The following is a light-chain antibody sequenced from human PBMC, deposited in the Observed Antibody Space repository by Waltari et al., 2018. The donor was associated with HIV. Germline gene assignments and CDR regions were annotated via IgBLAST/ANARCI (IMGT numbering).Light chain of an antibody. CDR2: DVT. V-gene: IGLV2-14*03. Sequence: ISCIGSSSDVGAYDYVSWYQHHPGKAPKLLIYDVTHRPSGISARFSGSKSGNTASLTISGLQADDEADYYCGSYTTTSTLGVFGGGTKLTVL. J-gene: IGLJ2*01. CDR3: GSYTTTSTLGV. CDR1: SSDVGAYDY.